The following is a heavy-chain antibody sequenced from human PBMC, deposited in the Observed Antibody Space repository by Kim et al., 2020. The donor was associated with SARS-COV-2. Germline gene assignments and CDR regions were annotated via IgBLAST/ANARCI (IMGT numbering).Heavy chain of an antibody. J-gene: IGHJ4*02. V-gene: IGHV4-34*01. CDR2: GST. CDR3: ARGAPGPDY. Sequence: GSTNYNPSLKSRVTISVDTSKNQFSLKLSSVTAADTAVYYCARGAPGPDYWGQGTLVTVSS.